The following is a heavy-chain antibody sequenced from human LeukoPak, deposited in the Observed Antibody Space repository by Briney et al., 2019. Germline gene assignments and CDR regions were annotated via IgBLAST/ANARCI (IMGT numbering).Heavy chain of an antibody. V-gene: IGHV1-69*13. CDR1: GGTFSSYA. J-gene: IGHJ4*02. CDR2: IIPIFGTA. D-gene: IGHD3-10*01. Sequence: ASVKVSCKASGGTFSSYAISWVRQAPGQGLEWMGGIIPIFGTANYGQKFQGRVTITADESTSTAYMELSSLRSEDTAVYYCARDQRGSGSYRRDLNYWGQGTLVTVSS. CDR3: ARDQRGSGSYRRDLNY.